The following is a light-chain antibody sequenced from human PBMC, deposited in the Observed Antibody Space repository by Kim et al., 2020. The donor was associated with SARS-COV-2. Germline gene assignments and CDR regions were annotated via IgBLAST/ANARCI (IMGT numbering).Light chain of an antibody. CDR3: SSYTSSSTLV. V-gene: IGLV2-14*03. CDR1: SRDVGGYNY. J-gene: IGLJ2*01. Sequence: GQSTTTSCTGTSRDVGGYNYVSWYQQHPGKAPKLMIDDVSNRPSGVSNRFSGSKSGNTASLTISGLQAEDEADYYCSSYTSSSTLVFGGGTQLTVL. CDR2: DVS.